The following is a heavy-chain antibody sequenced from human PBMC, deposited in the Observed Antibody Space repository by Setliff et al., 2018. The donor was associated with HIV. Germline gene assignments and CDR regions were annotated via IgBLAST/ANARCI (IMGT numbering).Heavy chain of an antibody. CDR2: IFYSETVYYGGRT. CDR1: GGSVSSNNYY. D-gene: IGHD2-21*02. V-gene: IGHV4-39*07. J-gene: IGHJ4*02. Sequence: SETLSLTCTVSGGSVSSNNYYWGWIRQPPGKGLEWIGSIFYSETVYYGGRTYYNPSLKSRVTISVDTSKSQFSLKLSSVTAADTAVYYCARGVPLLPPHYWGQGTLVTVSS. CDR3: ARGVPLLPPHY.